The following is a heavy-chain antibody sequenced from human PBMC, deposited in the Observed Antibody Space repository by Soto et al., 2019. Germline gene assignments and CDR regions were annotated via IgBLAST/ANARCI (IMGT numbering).Heavy chain of an antibody. CDR3: ARDWGELYLDY. D-gene: IGHD3-10*01. CDR2: ITTYNGNI. J-gene: IGHJ4*02. CDR1: GYTLSSYG. V-gene: IGHV1-18*01. Sequence: QVHLVQSGAEVKKPGASVKVSCKASGYTLSSYGISWVRQAPGQGLEWMGRITTYNGNINYAQKLQGRVTMTTDLSTNTAFMELRSLRSDDTAVYYCARDWGELYLDYWGQGTLVTVSS.